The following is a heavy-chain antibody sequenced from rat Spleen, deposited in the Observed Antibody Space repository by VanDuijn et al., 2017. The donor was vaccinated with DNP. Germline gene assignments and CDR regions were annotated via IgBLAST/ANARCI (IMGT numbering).Heavy chain of an antibody. CDR3: TTAYYGFAY. V-gene: IGHV5S13*01. CDR1: GFTFSDFG. D-gene: IGHD1-1*01. J-gene: IGHJ3*01. Sequence: EVQLVESGGGLVQPGRSLRLSCAASGFTFSDFGMAWVRQTPSKGLEWVATISASGSNTYYRDSVKGRFTFSRDNAENTLYLQMDSLRSEDTATYYCTTAYYGFAYCGQGTLVTVSS. CDR2: ISASGSNT.